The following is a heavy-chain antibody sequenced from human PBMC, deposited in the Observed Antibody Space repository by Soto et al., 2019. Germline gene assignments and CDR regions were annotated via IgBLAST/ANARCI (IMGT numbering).Heavy chain of an antibody. V-gene: IGHV1-3*01. J-gene: IGHJ4*02. Sequence: ASVKVSCKASGYTFTSFAIHWVRQAPGQRPEWMGWINPDNGHTRYSQKFQGRVTITRDTSASAAYMELSSLRSDDTAVYYCATDPHYYDTTGYCIDNRGQGTLVTVSS. CDR1: GYTFTSFA. D-gene: IGHD3-22*01. CDR3: ATDPHYYDTTGYCIDN. CDR2: INPDNGHT.